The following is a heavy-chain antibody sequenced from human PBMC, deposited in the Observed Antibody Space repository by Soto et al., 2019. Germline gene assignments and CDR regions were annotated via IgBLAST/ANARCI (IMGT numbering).Heavy chain of an antibody. CDR1: GYPFIKYG. CDR2: IKVDSGYT. Sequence: QLQLVQSAAEVKKPGASVRVSCKAYGYPFIKYGISWIRQAPEQGLEWMGWIKVDSGYTNYAQKFQGRVTMTADTSSVTPFIELRSLRLDDTAVYLCATSYDTGFDPWGQGTLVSVSS. CDR3: ATSYDTGFDP. J-gene: IGHJ5*02. D-gene: IGHD3-9*01. V-gene: IGHV1-18*04.